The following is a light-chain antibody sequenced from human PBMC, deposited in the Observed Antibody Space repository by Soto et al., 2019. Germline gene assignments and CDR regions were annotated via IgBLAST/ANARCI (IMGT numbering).Light chain of an antibody. J-gene: IGKJ1*01. CDR3: QQYEALVT. V-gene: IGKV3-20*01. CDR2: GAS. Sequence: EILLTQYPGTLSWSPGERATLSCRASQSLTNNYFAWYKQKPRRALRLLIGGASSRATGIPDSFSGSGSGTEFTLTISRLQPEDVAVYYCQQYEALVTFGHGTKVDIK. CDR1: QSLTNNY.